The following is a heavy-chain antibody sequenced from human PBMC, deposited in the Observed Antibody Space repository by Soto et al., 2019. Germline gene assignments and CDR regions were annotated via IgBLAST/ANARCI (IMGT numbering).Heavy chain of an antibody. D-gene: IGHD6-19*01. Sequence: QVQLQQWGAGLLKPSETLSLTCAVYGGSFSDFYWTWIRQPPGKGLEWIGEINHSGSTNYNPSLKSRVPMPVYXSKNQFPLNLTSVTAADTAVYYCGPRGAVADPRGYWGQGTLVTVSS. CDR1: GGSFSDFY. CDR3: GPRGAVADPRGY. V-gene: IGHV4-34*01. CDR2: INHSGST. J-gene: IGHJ4*02.